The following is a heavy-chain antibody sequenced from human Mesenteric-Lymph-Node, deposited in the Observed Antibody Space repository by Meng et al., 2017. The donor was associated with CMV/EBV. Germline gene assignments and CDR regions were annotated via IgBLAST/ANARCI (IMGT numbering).Heavy chain of an antibody. CDR3: ARLSGDDYGDYVRRFDS. Sequence: GESLKISCAASGFTLDDYVMSWVRQAPGKGLEWVSTISGSGSRTYYADSVKGRFTISRDNSKHTLFLQMNSLRAEDTAVYYCARLSGDDYGDYVRRFDSWGQGALVTVSS. CDR1: GFTLDDYV. CDR2: ISGSGSRT. J-gene: IGHJ4*02. V-gene: IGHV3-23*01. D-gene: IGHD4-17*01.